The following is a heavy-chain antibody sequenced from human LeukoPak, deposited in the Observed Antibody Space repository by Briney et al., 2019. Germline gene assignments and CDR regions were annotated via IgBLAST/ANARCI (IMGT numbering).Heavy chain of an antibody. J-gene: IGHJ4*02. Sequence: SETLSLTCTVSGGSISSHYWSWIRQPPGKGLEWIGYIYYSGSTNYNPSFKSRVTISVDTSKNQFSLKLSSVTAADTAVYYCARESAGMSYFDYWGQGTLVTVSS. CDR1: GGSISSHY. V-gene: IGHV4-59*11. CDR2: IYYSGST. CDR3: ARESAGMSYFDY.